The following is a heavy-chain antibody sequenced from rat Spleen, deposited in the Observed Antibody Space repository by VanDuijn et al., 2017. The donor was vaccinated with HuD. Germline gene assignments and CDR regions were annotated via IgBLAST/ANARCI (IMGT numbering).Heavy chain of an antibody. D-gene: IGHD1-10*01. J-gene: IGHJ3*01. CDR3: ARNGIYNNYGWFAY. Sequence: EVQLVESDGGLVQPGRSLKLSCAASGFNFSDYYMAWVRQAPTKGLEWVASMSHDGGGTYYGDSVKGRFTISRDNAKSSLYLQLDSLRSEDRATYYCARNGIYNNYGWFAYWGQGTLVTVSS. CDR1: GFNFSDYY. CDR2: MSHDGGGT. V-gene: IGHV5-20*01.